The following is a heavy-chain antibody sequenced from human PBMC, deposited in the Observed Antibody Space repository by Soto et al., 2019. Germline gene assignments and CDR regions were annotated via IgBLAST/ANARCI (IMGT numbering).Heavy chain of an antibody. D-gene: IGHD3-16*02. CDR1: GGSSNSDEFY. V-gene: IGHV4-31*03. CDR3: ARMGVHLGELSRNWFGP. J-gene: IGHJ5*02. Sequence: QVQLQESGPGLVKPSQTLSLTCSLSGGSSNSDEFYWTWIRQSPGKGLEWIGYIYSSGRTHYNPSLKSRINISLDTSHNLLSLRLSSVTAADTAVYYCARMGVHLGELSRNWFGPWGRGTLVTVSS. CDR2: IYSSGRT.